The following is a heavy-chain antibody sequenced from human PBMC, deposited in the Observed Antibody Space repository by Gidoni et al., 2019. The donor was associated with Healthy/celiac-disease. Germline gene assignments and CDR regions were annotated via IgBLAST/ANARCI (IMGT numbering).Heavy chain of an antibody. CDR2: IYYSGST. J-gene: IGHJ4*02. CDR3: ARLDTAMARGGDYYFDY. D-gene: IGHD5-18*01. Sequence: QLQLQESGPGLVKPSETLSLTCTVSGGSISSSSSYWGWIRQPPGKGLEWIGSIYYSGSTYYNPSLKSRVTISVDTSKNQFSLKLSSVTAADTAVYYCARLDTAMARGGDYYFDYWGQGTLVTVSS. CDR1: GGSISSSSSY. V-gene: IGHV4-39*01.